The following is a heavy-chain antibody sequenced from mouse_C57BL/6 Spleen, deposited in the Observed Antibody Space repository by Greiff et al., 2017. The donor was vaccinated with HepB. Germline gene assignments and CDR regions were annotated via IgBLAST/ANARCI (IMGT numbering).Heavy chain of an antibody. J-gene: IGHJ3*01. Sequence: EVQGVESGGDLVKPGGSLKLSCAASGFTFSSYGMSWVRQTPDKRLEWVATISSGGSYTYYPDSVKGRFTISRDNAKNTLYLQMSSLKSADTAMYYCARHDYGNPAWFAYWGQGTLVTVSA. V-gene: IGHV5-6*01. CDR1: GFTFSSYG. CDR2: ISSGGSYT. D-gene: IGHD2-1*01. CDR3: ARHDYGNPAWFAY.